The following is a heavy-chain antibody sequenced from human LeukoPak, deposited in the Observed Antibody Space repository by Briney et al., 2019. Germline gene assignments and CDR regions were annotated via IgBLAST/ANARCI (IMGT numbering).Heavy chain of an antibody. CDR2: INPNSGGT. J-gene: IGHJ1*01. CDR1: GYTFTVYY. V-gene: IGHV1-2*02. Sequence: ASVKVSCKASGYTFTVYYMHWVRQAPGQGLEWMGWINPNSGGTNYAQKFQGRVTMTRDTSISTAYMELSRLRSDDTAVYYCARDIVVVVAATPEYFQHWGQGTLVTVSS. CDR3: ARDIVVVVAATPEYFQH. D-gene: IGHD2-15*01.